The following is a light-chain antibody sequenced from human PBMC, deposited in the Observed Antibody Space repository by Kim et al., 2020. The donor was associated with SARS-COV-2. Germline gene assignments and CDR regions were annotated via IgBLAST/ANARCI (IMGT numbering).Light chain of an antibody. Sequence: LGQMASITCSGEALPKKDAYWYQQKPGQFRVLVIYKDSERPSGIPERFSGSSSGTIVTLTISGVQAEDEADYYCLSADSSGTYVIFGGGTQLTVL. V-gene: IGLV3-16*01. CDR2: KDS. J-gene: IGLJ2*01. CDR3: LSADSSGTYVI. CDR1: ALPKKD.